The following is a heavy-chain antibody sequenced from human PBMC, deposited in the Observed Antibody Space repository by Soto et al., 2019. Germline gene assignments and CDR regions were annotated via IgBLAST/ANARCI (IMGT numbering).Heavy chain of an antibody. CDR2: VSHDGRNT. J-gene: IGHJ4*02. CDR1: GFTFSDYA. D-gene: IGHD6-19*01. V-gene: IGHV3-30*18. CDR3: AKGGRQWLVTSDFNY. Sequence: VQLVESGGGVVQPGRSLRLSCAASGFTFSDYAMHWVRQAPGKGLEWVAVVSHDGRNTHYADSVKGRFTISRDSPKDPVSLEMPSLRAEDTAVYYCAKGGRQWLVTSDFNYWGQGALVTVSS.